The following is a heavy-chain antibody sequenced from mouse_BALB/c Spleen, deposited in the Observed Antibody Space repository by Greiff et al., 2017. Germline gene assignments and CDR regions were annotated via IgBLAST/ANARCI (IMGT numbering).Heavy chain of an antibody. D-gene: IGHD2-10*01. V-gene: IGHV5-4*02. J-gene: IGHJ3*01. Sequence: EVKLVESGGGLVKPGGSLKLSCAASGFTFSDYYMNWVRQTPEKRLEWVATISDGGSYTYYPDSVKGRFTISRDNAKNNLYLQMSSLKSEDTAMYYCARAYYGNYVWGQGTLVTVSA. CDR2: ISDGGSYT. CDR1: GFTFSDYY. CDR3: ARAYYGNYV.